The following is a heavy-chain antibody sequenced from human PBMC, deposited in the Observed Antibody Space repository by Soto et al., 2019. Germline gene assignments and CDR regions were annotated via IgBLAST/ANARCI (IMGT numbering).Heavy chain of an antibody. D-gene: IGHD3-10*01. CDR2: IYYSGST. CDR1: GGSISSYY. CDR3: GRLEGSGSYYHRHFDY. Sequence: SETLSLTCTVSGGSISSYYWSWIRQPPGKGLEWVGYIYYSGSTNYNPSLKSRVTISVDTSKNQFSLKVSSVTAADTAVYYCGRLEGSGSYYHRHFDYWGQGTLVTVSS. J-gene: IGHJ4*02. V-gene: IGHV4-59*08.